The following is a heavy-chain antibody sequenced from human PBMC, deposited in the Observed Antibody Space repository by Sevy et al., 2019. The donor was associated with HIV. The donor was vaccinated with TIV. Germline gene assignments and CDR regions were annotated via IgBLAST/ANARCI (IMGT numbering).Heavy chain of an antibody. CDR2: ISGSGGST. V-gene: IGHV3-23*01. D-gene: IGHD3-3*01. Sequence: GGSLRLSCAASGFTFSSYAMSWVRQAPGKGLGWVSDISGSGGSTYYEDSVKGRLTISRDNSKNTLYLQMNSLRAEDTAVYYCAGIFGDLFDYWGQGTLVTVSS. J-gene: IGHJ4*02. CDR3: AGIFGDLFDY. CDR1: GFTFSSYA.